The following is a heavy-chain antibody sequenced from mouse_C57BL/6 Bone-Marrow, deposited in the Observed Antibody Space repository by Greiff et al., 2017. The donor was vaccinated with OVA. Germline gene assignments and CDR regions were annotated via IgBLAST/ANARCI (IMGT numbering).Heavy chain of an antibody. J-gene: IGHJ2*01. D-gene: IGHD2-3*01. CDR3: ARKSGSDDGYDY. CDR2: IDPSDSYT. V-gene: IGHV1-59*01. Sequence: QVQLQQPGAELVRPGTSVKLSCKASGYTFTSYWMHWVKQRPGQGLEWIGVIDPSDSYTNYNQKFKGKATLTVDTSSSIAYMQLSSLTSEDSAVYYCARKSGSDDGYDYWGQGTTLTVSS. CDR1: GYTFTSYW.